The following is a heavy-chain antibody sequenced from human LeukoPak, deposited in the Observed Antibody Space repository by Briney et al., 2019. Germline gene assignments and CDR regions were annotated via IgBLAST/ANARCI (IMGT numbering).Heavy chain of an antibody. J-gene: IGHJ6*02. V-gene: IGHV1-18*01. Sequence: ASVKVSCKASGYTFTSYGISWVRQAPGQGLEWMGWISAYNGNTNYAQKLQGRVTMTTDTSTSTAYMELRSLRSDDTAVYYCAREATSAYCGGDCYAPLSPDAKYGMDVWGQGTTVTVSS. CDR2: ISAYNGNT. D-gene: IGHD2-21*02. CDR3: AREATSAYCGGDCYAPLSPDAKYGMDV. CDR1: GYTFTSYG.